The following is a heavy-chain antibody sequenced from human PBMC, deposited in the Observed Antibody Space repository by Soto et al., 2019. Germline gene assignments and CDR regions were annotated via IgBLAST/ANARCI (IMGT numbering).Heavy chain of an antibody. CDR3: ARDSGSPGRVWYFDI. D-gene: IGHD3-10*01. CDR2: VNPKRGGT. Sequence: QVQLVQSGAEVKKPGASVRVSCKTYGYSFVNFFLHWVRQAPGQGPEWMGLVNPKRGGTEYAPNFQGRVTMTRDTSINTVYLDLSGLTSDDTAVYYCARDSGSPGRVWYFDIWGRGTLVTVSP. CDR1: GYSFVNFF. V-gene: IGHV1-2*06. J-gene: IGHJ2*01.